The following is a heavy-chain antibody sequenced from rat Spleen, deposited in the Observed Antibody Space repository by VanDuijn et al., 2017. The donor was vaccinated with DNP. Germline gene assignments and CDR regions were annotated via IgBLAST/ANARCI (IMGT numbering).Heavy chain of an antibody. CDR3: VSGGPGINQGNWFAY. Sequence: EVKLVESGGGLVQPGNSLTLSCVASGFTFNNYGMHWIRQAPKKGLEWIAMIYYDSSKMYYADTVKGRFTISRDNSKNTLYLEMNSLRSEDTAMYYCVSGGPGINQGNWFAYWGQGTLVTVSS. J-gene: IGHJ3*01. CDR2: IYYDSSKM. V-gene: IGHV5-54*01. CDR1: GFTFNNYG. D-gene: IGHD1-4*01.